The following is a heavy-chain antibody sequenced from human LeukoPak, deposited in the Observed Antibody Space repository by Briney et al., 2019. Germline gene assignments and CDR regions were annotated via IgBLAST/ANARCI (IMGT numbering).Heavy chain of an antibody. D-gene: IGHD3-22*01. Sequence: SVKVSCKASGGTFSSYAISWVRQAPGQGLEWMGGIIPIFGTANYAQKFQGRVTITADESTSTAYMELSSLRSEDTAVYYCARDRENVYYYDSSGSGDAFDIWGQGTMVTVSS. V-gene: IGHV1-69*13. CDR3: ARDRENVYYYDSSGSGDAFDI. CDR1: GGTFSSYA. CDR2: IIPIFGTA. J-gene: IGHJ3*02.